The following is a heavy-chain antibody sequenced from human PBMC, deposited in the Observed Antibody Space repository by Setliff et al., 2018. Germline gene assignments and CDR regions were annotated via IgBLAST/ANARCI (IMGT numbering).Heavy chain of an antibody. CDR2: IKQDGSST. CDR3: ARAHSSTLSVHDY. D-gene: IGHD2-2*01. J-gene: IGHJ4*02. CDR1: GGSISSSNW. Sequence: PSETLSLTCAVSGGSISSSNWWSWVRQAPGKGLEWVANIKQDGSSTTYEDSVKGRFTISRDNAKNTLYLQMNSLRAEDTAVYYCARAHSSTLSVHDYWGQGTLVTVSS. V-gene: IGHV3-7*01.